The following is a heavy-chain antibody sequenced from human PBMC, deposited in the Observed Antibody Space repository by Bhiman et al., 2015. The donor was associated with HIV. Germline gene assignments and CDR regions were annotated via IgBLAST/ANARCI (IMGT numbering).Heavy chain of an antibody. CDR2: IWHDASNK. D-gene: IGHD4-23*01. V-gene: IGHV3-33*08. CDR1: GFTFSNYG. J-gene: IGHJ3*02. Sequence: VHLVESGGGLVQPGGSLRLSCAASGFTFSNYGIHWVRQAPGKGLEWVAVIWHDASNKYYADSVKGRFTISRDNSKNTLYLQMNSLRSDDTAVYYCARDWRANSASALDIWGQGTMVTVSS. CDR3: ARDWRANSASALDI.